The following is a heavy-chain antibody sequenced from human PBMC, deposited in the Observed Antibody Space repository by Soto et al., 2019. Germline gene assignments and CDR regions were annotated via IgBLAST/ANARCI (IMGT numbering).Heavy chain of an antibody. CDR2: INHSGST. V-gene: IGHV4-34*01. Sequence: TLSLTCAVYGGSFSGYYWSWIRQPPGKGLEWIGEINHSGSTNYNPSLKSRVTISVDTSKNQFSLKLSSVTAADTAVYYCARGGVTYYDFWSGYYEHRPVYNWFDPWGQGTLVTVSS. D-gene: IGHD3-3*01. CDR3: ARGGVTYYDFWSGYYEHRPVYNWFDP. J-gene: IGHJ5*02. CDR1: GGSFSGYY.